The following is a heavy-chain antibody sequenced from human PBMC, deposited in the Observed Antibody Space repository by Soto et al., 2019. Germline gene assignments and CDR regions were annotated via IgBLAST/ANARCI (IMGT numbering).Heavy chain of an antibody. Sequence: QLQLQESGPGLVKPSETLSLTCTVSGGSISSSSYYWGWIRQPPGKGLEWIGSIYYSGSTYYNPSLKSRVTISVDTSKNQFSLKLSSVTAADTAVYYCARHVHYYGSGGPFDYWGQGTLVTVSS. J-gene: IGHJ4*02. CDR2: IYYSGST. CDR3: ARHVHYYGSGGPFDY. V-gene: IGHV4-39*01. CDR1: GGSISSSSYY. D-gene: IGHD3-10*01.